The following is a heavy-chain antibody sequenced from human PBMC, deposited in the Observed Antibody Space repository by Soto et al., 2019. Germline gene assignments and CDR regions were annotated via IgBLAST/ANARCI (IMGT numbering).Heavy chain of an antibody. CDR1: GFTFSNSF. J-gene: IGHJ4*02. CDR2: INQDGSEK. CDR3: ARTGWPQSSYYFDY. D-gene: IGHD3-16*01. V-gene: IGHV3-7*03. Sequence: EVQLVESGGALVQPGGSLRLSCVVSGFTFSNSFMGWVRQAPGKGLEWVANINQDGSEKFFADSVKGRFTISRDNAKNSLSLQMNSLTADDTAVYYCARTGWPQSSYYFDYWGQGTLVTVSS.